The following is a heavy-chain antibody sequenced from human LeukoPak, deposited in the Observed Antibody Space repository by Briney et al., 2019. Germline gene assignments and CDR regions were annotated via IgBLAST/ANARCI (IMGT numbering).Heavy chain of an antibody. CDR3: ARFSQFRSLFDI. CDR2: IYYSGST. J-gene: IGHJ3*02. Sequence: PSETQSLTCTVSGGSISSYYWSWIRQPPGKGLEWIGYIYYSGSTNYNPSLKSRVTISVDTSKNQFSLKLSSVTAADTAVYYCARFSQFRSLFDIWGQGTMVTVSS. D-gene: IGHD6-19*01. CDR1: GGSISSYY. V-gene: IGHV4-59*01.